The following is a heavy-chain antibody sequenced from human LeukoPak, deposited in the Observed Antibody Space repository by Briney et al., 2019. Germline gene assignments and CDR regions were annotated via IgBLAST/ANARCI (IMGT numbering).Heavy chain of an antibody. V-gene: IGHV3-21*01. CDR3: ARDRGVRYYYGSAYDAFDI. CDR1: GFTFSSYS. Sequence: PGGSLRLSCAASGFTFSSYSMNWVRQAPGKGLEWVSSISSSSSYIYYADSVKGRFTISRDNAKNSLYLQMNSLRAEDTAVYYCARDRGVRYYYGSAYDAFDIWGQGTMVTVSS. D-gene: IGHD3-10*01. J-gene: IGHJ3*02. CDR2: ISSSSSYI.